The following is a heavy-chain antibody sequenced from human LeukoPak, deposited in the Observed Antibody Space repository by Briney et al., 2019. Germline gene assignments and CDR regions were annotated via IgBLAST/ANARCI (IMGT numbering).Heavy chain of an antibody. D-gene: IGHD3-22*01. CDR3: ARGSYYDSSGSEGPRDAFDI. CDR2: IIPILGIA. Sequence: SVKVSCKASGGTFSSYAISWVRQAPGQGLEWMGRIIPILGIANYAQRFQGRVTITADKSTSTAYMELSSLRSEDTAVYYCARGSYYDSSGSEGPRDAFDIWGQGTMVTVSS. V-gene: IGHV1-69*04. CDR1: GGTFSSYA. J-gene: IGHJ3*02.